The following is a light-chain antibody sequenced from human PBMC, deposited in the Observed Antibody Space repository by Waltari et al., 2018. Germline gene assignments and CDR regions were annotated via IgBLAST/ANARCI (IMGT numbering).Light chain of an antibody. J-gene: IGKJ2*01. CDR3: HQYNSFWGT. Sequence: DIQMTQSPSTLSASVGDRVTITCRASQNISRWLAWYQQTPGKSPRLLIYKASNLHSGVPSRFSGSGSETEFTLTISSLQPNDVATYYCHQYNSFWGTFGQGTKLDI. V-gene: IGKV1-5*03. CDR1: QNISRW. CDR2: KAS.